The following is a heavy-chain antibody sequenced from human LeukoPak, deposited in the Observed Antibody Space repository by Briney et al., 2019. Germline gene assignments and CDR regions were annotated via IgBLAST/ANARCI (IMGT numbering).Heavy chain of an antibody. D-gene: IGHD2-8*01. Sequence: GSLRLSCTNSGFAFSNYSMNWVRQAPGKGPEWVSGISGFNTYYADSVKGRFTIFRDNSKNVLYLQMDRLRAEDTAVYSCAKDVCTSPRCLLYFDSWGQGTLVTVSS. CDR3: AKDVCTSPRCLLYFDS. CDR1: GFAFSNYS. CDR2: ISGFNT. J-gene: IGHJ4*02. V-gene: IGHV3-23*01.